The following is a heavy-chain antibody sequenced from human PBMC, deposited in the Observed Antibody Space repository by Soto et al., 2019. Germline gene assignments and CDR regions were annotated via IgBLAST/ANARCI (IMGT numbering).Heavy chain of an antibody. V-gene: IGHV1-46*01. CDR3: AKGRRNTF. J-gene: IGHJ4*02. Sequence: QVQLLQSGAEVKKPGASVKISCKASGYTFSFDYLSWVRRAPGQGLQWMGKINPDGGATTYAQSFQCRVSITSDASTGTVYMELSSLTSADTAVYYCAKGRRNTFWGQGTLVSVSS. CDR2: INPDGGAT. CDR1: GYTFSFDY. D-gene: IGHD3-10*01.